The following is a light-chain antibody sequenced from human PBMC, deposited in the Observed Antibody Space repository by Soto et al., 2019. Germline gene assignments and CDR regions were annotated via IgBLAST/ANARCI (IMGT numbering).Light chain of an antibody. CDR3: QQYGTSPPLT. J-gene: IGKJ4*01. Sequence: EIVLTQSPGTLSLSPGERATLSCRASQSVSSRYLAWYQQKPGQAPRLLIHGASSRATGIPDKFSGSGSRTNFTLNISRLEPEDFAVYYCQQYGTSPPLTFGGGTKVEIK. CDR1: QSVSSRY. CDR2: GAS. V-gene: IGKV3-20*01.